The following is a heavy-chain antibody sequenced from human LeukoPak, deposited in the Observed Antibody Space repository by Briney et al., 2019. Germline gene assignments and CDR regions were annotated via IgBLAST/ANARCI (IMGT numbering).Heavy chain of an antibody. CDR3: ARAPSFCSSSTSPCMDV. CDR2: IYYSGST. Sequence: PSETLSLTCTVSGGSISSSSYYWGWIRQPPGKGLEWIGSIYYSGSTYYNPSLKSRVTISVDTSKNQFSLKLSSVTAADTAVYYCARAPSFCSSSTSPCMDVWGQGTTVTVSS. CDR1: GGSISSSSYY. J-gene: IGHJ6*02. V-gene: IGHV4-39*07. D-gene: IGHD2-2*01.